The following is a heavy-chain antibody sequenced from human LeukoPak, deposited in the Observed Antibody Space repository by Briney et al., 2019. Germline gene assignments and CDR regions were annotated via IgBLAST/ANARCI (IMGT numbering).Heavy chain of an antibody. D-gene: IGHD3-22*01. CDR3: ARLRTNYYDSSGYYEAYYFDY. J-gene: IGHJ4*02. CDR2: IAWDDDK. CDR1: GFSLSTSGMR. V-gene: IGHV2-70*04. Sequence: ESGPTLVNPTQTLTLTCTFSGFSLSTSGMRVSWIRQPPGKALEWLARIAWDDDKFYSTSLKTRLTISKDTSKNQVVLTMTNMDPVDTATYYCARLRTNYYDSSGYYEAYYFDYWGQGTLVTVSS.